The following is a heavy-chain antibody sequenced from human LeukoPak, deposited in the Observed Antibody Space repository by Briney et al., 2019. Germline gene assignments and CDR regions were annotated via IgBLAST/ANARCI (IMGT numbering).Heavy chain of an antibody. Sequence: ASVKVSCKASGYTFTGYYMHWVRRAPGQGLEWMGWINPNSGGTNYAQKFQGRVTMTRDTSISTAYMELSRLRSDDTAVYYCARAANPYYYYGMDVWGQGTTVTVSS. CDR3: ARAANPYYYYGMDV. V-gene: IGHV1-2*02. CDR2: INPNSGGT. CDR1: GYTFTGYY. J-gene: IGHJ6*02. D-gene: IGHD4/OR15-4a*01.